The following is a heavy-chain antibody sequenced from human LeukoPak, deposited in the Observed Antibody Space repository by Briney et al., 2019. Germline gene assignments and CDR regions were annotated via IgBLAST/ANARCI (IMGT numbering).Heavy chain of an antibody. CDR2: IYTSGST. V-gene: IGHV4-61*02. Sequence: PSQTLSLTCTVSGGSISSGSYYWSGIRQPAGKGLEWIGRIYTSGSTDYDPSLKSRVTISVDTSKNQFSLELSSVTAADTAVYYCARGYSSRYNWFDPWGQGTLVTVSS. D-gene: IGHD6-13*01. CDR3: ARGYSSRYNWFDP. J-gene: IGHJ5*02. CDR1: GGSISSGSYY.